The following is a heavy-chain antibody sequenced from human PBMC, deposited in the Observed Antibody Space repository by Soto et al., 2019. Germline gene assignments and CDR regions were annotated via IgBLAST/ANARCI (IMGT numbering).Heavy chain of an antibody. D-gene: IGHD2-21*01. CDR1: GFTFKPYF. CDR3: ASWGHIVPVSHTDFDP. J-gene: IGHJ5*02. CDR2: ISPDGSNR. Sequence: AGSLQLCCTASGFTFKPYFMKWVRHTPLKGLMWVSRISPDGSNRGYADSVEGRFTVSRDNAKNTLYLQMHSLRAEDTAMYYCASWGHIVPVSHTDFDPWGEGTMVTGSS. V-gene: IGHV3-74*01.